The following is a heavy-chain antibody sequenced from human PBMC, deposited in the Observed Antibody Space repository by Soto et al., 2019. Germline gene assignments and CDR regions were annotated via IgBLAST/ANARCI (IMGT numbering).Heavy chain of an antibody. CDR3: ARGRITMVRGVIPILDY. Sequence: LALTCAGYGWSFSGYYWSWIHQPPGKGLEWLGEINHSGSTNYNPSLKSRVTISVDTSKNQFSLKLSSVTAADTAVYYCARGRITMVRGVIPILDYGGQGSLVTVS. J-gene: IGHJ4*02. CDR2: INHSGST. CDR1: GWSFSGYY. V-gene: IGHV4-34*01. D-gene: IGHD3-10*01.